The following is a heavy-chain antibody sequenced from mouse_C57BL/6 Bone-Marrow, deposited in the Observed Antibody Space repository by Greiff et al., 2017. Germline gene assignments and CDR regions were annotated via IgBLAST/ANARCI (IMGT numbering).Heavy chain of an antibody. D-gene: IGHD1-1*01. CDR2: IDPSDSYT. V-gene: IGHV1-69*01. CDR1: GYTFTSYW. J-gene: IGHJ3*01. CDR3: ARKYGSSVGWFAY. Sequence: QVQLQQPGAELVMPGASVKLSCKASGYTFTSYWMHWVKQRPGQGLEWIGEIDPSDSYTNYNQKFKGKSTLTVDKSSSTACMQLSSLTSEDSAVYSCARKYGSSVGWFAYWGQGTLVTVSA.